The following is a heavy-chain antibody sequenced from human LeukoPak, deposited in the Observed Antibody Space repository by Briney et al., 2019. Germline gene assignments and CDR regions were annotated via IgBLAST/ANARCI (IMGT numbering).Heavy chain of an antibody. CDR3: ARDSLVRGVTTPGVDP. CDR1: GFTFDDYA. CDR2: ISWNSGSI. Sequence: GGSLRLSCAASGFTFDDYAMHWVRQAPGKGLEWVSGISWNSGSIGYADSVKGRFTISRDNAKNSLYLQMNTLRAEDTAVYYCARDSLVRGVTTPGVDPWGQGTLVTVSS. D-gene: IGHD3-10*01. J-gene: IGHJ5*02. V-gene: IGHV3-9*01.